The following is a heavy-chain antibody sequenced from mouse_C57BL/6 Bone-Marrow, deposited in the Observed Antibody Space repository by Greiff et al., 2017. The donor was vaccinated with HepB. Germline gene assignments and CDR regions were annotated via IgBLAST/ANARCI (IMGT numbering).Heavy chain of an antibody. CDR2: IYPGDGDT. D-gene: IGHD4-1*01. CDR3: AGTGTWFAY. J-gene: IGHJ3*01. CDR1: GYAFSSSW. V-gene: IGHV1-82*01. Sequence: VQLQQSGPELVKPGASVKISCKASGYAFSSSWMNWVKQRPGKGLEWIGRIYPGDGDTNYNGKFKGKATLTADKSSSTSDMQLSSLTSEDSAVYFCAGTGTWFAYWGQGTLVTVSA.